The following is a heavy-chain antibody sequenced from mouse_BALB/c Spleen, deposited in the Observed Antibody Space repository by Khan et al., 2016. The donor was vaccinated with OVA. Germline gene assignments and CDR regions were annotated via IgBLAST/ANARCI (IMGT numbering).Heavy chain of an antibody. Sequence: EVELVESGGDLVKPGGSLKLSCAASGFTFSTYGMSWVRQTPDKRLEWVATFSTGGGYTYYPDSVKGRFTISRDNAKNTLYLQMSGLKSEDTAMFDCTRLAYYYDSEGFAYWGQGTLVTVSA. V-gene: IGHV5-6*01. J-gene: IGHJ3*01. CDR1: GFTFSTYG. CDR3: TRLAYYYDSEGFAY. CDR2: FSTGGGYT. D-gene: IGHD1-1*01.